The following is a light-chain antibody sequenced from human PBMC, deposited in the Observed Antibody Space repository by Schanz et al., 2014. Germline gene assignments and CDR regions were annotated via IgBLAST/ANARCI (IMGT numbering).Light chain of an antibody. CDR2: EVS. J-gene: IGLJ3*02. CDR3: CSYTTSSTWV. CDR1: SSDVGGYNY. Sequence: QSALTQPRSVSGSPGQSVTISCTGTSSDVGGYNYVSWYQQHPGKAPKLMIYEVSKRPSGVPDRFSGSKSGNTASLTISGLQAEDEGDYYCCSYTTSSTWVFGGGTKLTVL. V-gene: IGLV2-11*01.